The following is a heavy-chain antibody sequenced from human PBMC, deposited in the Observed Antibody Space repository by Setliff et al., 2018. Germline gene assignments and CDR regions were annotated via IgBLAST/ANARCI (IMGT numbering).Heavy chain of an antibody. D-gene: IGHD1-26*01. J-gene: IGHJ3*02. V-gene: IGHV5-51*01. CDR3: ATLGIDIEGASAHAFDI. Sequence: PGESLKISCKGSGYSFTTYWIAWVRQMSGKGLEWMGIIYPADSDTRYSPSFQGQVTISADKSISTAYLQWSSLKASDTAMYYCATLGIDIEGASAHAFDIWGQGTMVTVSS. CDR1: GYSFTTYW. CDR2: IYPADSDT.